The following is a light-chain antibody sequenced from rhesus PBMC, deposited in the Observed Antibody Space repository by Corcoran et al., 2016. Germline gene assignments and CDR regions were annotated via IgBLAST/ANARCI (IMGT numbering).Light chain of an antibody. J-gene: IGKJ2*01. CDR2: KAS. CDR3: LQYSSSPPYS. Sequence: DIQMTQSPSSLSASVGDTVTITCRASQSISSWLDWYQQKPGKAPKLLIYKASSLQSGVPSRFSGSGSGTDFTLTISNLQPEDFATYYCLQYSSSPPYSFGQGTKVEIK. V-gene: IGKV1-22*01. CDR1: QSISSW.